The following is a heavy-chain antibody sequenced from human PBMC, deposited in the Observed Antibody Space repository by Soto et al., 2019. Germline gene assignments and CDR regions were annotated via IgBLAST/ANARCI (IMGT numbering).Heavy chain of an antibody. Sequence: QVQLQQWGAGLLKPSETLSLTCAVYGGSFSGYYWSWIRQPPGKGLEWIGEINHSGSTNYNPSLKSRVTISVDTSKNQFSLKLSSVTAADTAVYYCARGTLNSPLDYWGQGTLVTVSS. CDR3: ARGTLNSPLDY. J-gene: IGHJ4*02. V-gene: IGHV4-34*01. CDR1: GGSFSGYY. CDR2: INHSGST.